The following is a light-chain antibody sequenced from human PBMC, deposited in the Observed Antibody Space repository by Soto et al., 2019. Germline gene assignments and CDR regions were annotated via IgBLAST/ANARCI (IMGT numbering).Light chain of an antibody. CDR3: QQYGSSLWK. CDR2: AAS. CDR1: QRISSY. J-gene: IGKJ1*01. V-gene: IGKV3-20*01. Sequence: TQSPGSGSLSVADRVILTYPASQRISSYLAWYQQKPGQSPRLLIYAASNRATGIPDRFSGSGSGTDFTLTISRLEPEDFAVYYCQQYGSSLWKFGQGTKVDIK.